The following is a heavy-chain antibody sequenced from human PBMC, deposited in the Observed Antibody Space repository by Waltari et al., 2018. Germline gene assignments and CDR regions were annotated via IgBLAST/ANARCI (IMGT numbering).Heavy chain of an antibody. D-gene: IGHD3-3*01. V-gene: IGHV3-13*01. CDR3: ARDRRLAVFGVGHWYFDL. J-gene: IGHJ2*01. CDR2: IATNGDT. CDR1: GSPCGHHD. Sequence: VQLVESGGGLAHPGGSLRLPCAASGSPCGHHDMHRPRQAQGRRRGWVSTIATNGDTHYADSVKGRFIISRENAKNSIFLNMNTLRGDDTAVYYCARDRRLAVFGVGHWYFDLWGRGALVTVSS.